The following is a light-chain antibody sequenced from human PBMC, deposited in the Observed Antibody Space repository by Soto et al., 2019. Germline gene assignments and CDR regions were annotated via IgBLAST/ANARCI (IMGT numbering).Light chain of an antibody. V-gene: IGKV3-11*01. J-gene: IGKJ4*01. Sequence: EIVLTHSPATLSLSPGERATLSCRASQSVSSYLAWYQQKPGQAPRLLIYDASNRATGIPARFSGSGSGTEFTLNISRLEPEDFAVYYCQQRSNWLTVGGGTKVDIK. CDR1: QSVSSY. CDR2: DAS. CDR3: QQRSNWLT.